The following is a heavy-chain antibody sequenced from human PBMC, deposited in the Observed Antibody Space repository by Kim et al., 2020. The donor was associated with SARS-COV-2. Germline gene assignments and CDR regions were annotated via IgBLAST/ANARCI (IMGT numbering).Heavy chain of an antibody. CDR1: GFTFSNAW. V-gene: IGHV3-15*01. CDR2: IKSKTDGGTT. CDR3: TTRRREPGPGAYYYYYYGMDV. J-gene: IGHJ6*02. D-gene: IGHD1-26*01. Sequence: GGSLRLSCAASGFTFSNAWMSWVRQAPGKGLEWVGRIKSKTDGGTTDYAAPVKGRFTISRDDSKNTLYLQMNSLKTEDTAVYYCTTRRREPGPGAYYYYYYGMDVWGQGTTVTVSS.